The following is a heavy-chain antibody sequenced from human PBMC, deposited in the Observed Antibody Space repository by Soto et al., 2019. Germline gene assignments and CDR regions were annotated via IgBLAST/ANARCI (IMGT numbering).Heavy chain of an antibody. CDR1: GGSISSGGYY. CDR3: ATAGTDYGDYMYFDY. V-gene: IGHV4-31*03. CDR2: IYYSGST. Sequence: SETLSLTCTVSGGSISSGGYYWSWIRQHPGKGLEWIGYIYYSGSTYYNPSLKSRVTISVDTSKNQFSLKLCSVTAADTAVYYCATAGTDYGDYMYFDYWGQGTLVTVSS. J-gene: IGHJ4*02. D-gene: IGHD4-17*01.